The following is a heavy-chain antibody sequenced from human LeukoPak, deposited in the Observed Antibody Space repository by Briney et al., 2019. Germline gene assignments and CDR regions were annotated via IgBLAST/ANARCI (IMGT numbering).Heavy chain of an antibody. J-gene: IGHJ4*02. CDR3: PKDLFRRVAAFHY. CDR2: ISGSGGST. D-gene: IGHD2-15*01. CDR1: GFTFSSYA. V-gene: IGHV3-23*01. Sequence: GGSLRLSCAASGFTFSSYAMSWVRQAPGKGLEWVSAISGSGGSTYYADSVKGRFTISRDNSKNTLYLQMNSLRTEDTAVYYCPKDLFRRVAAFHYWGQGTLVPVPS.